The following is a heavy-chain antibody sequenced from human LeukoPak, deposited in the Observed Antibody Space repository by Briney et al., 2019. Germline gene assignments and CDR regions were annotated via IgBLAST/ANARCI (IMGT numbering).Heavy chain of an antibody. CDR2: ISAYNGNT. Sequence: ASVKVSCKASGYTFTSYGISWVRQAPGQGLEWMGWISAYNGNTNYAQKLQGRVTMTTDTSTSTAYMELRSLRSDDTAVYYCARDDSDTVVVVAATVNYYYGMDVWGQGTTVTVSS. CDR3: ARDDSDTVVVVAATVNYYYGMDV. J-gene: IGHJ6*02. V-gene: IGHV1-18*01. D-gene: IGHD2-15*01. CDR1: GYTFTSYG.